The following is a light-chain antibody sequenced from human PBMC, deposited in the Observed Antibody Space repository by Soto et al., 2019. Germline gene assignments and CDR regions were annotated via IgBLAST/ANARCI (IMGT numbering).Light chain of an antibody. CDR1: SGHSSYA. CDR3: QTWGTGIRV. V-gene: IGLV4-69*01. CDR2: VNSDGSH. J-gene: IGLJ3*02. Sequence: QLVLTQSPPASASLGASVKLTCTLSSGHSSYAIAWHQQQPEKGPRYLMNVNSDGSHSKGDGIPDRFSGSSSGAERYLTISSLQSEDEADYYCQTWGTGIRVFGGGTKVTVL.